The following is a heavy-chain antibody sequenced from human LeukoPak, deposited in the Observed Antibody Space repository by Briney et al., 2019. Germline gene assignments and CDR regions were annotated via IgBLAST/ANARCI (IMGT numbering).Heavy chain of an antibody. D-gene: IGHD5-18*01. V-gene: IGHV1-46*01. CDR1: GYTFTSYY. CDR2: INPSGGST. J-gene: IGHJ5*02. Sequence: ASVTVSCKASGYTFTSYYMHWVRQAPGQGLEWMGLINPSGGSTIYAQKFQGRVTMTRDMSTSTVYMELSSLRSEDTAVYYCARDATWIQLWPWGQGTLVTASS. CDR3: ARDATWIQLWP.